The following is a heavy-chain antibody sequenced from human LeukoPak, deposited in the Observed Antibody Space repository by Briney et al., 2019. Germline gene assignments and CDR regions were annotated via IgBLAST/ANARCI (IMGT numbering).Heavy chain of an antibody. CDR3: ARGPRGAGDSDY. J-gene: IGHJ4*02. D-gene: IGHD6-19*01. Sequence: ASVKVSCKASGYTFTSYDINWVRQATGQGLEWMGWMNPNSGNTGYAQEFQGRVTMTRNTSISTAYMELSSLRSEDTAVYYCARGPRGAGDSDYWGQGTLVTVSS. CDR2: MNPNSGNT. V-gene: IGHV1-8*01. CDR1: GYTFTSYD.